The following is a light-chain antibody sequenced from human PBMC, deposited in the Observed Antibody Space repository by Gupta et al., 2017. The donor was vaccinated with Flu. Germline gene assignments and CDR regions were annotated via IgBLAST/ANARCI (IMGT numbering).Light chain of an antibody. CDR2: KVS. J-gene: IGKJ4*01. Sequence: DVVLTQSPLSLSVTLGPPAAISCWSRQSLVYIDGNTYLNWFHQRPGQSPRRLMYKVSNRDSGVPDRISGSGSGTDFTRKISRVEAEDVGVYYCMQGTDWPLTFGGGTKVEIK. CDR1: QSLVYIDGNTY. V-gene: IGKV2-30*01. CDR3: MQGTDWPLT.